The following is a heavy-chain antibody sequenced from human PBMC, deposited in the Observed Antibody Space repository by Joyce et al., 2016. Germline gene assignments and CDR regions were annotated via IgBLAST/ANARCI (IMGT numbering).Heavy chain of an antibody. V-gene: IGHV1-69*08. Sequence: QVQLVQSGAEVKKPGSSVRVSCKASGGTFFIYSITWVRQAPAQWLEWMGRSIPTLGTINYAQKVQGRVTCTADKSTSTAYMEIHSLTTEDTAVYYCAGGTGGAFDIWGQGTKVIVSS. CDR1: GGTFFIYS. CDR2: SIPTLGTI. D-gene: IGHD1-14*01. J-gene: IGHJ3*02. CDR3: AGGTGGAFDI.